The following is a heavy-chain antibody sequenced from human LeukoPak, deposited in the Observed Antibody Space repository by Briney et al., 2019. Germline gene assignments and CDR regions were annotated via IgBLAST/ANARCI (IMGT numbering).Heavy chain of an antibody. D-gene: IGHD2-15*01. J-gene: IGHJ3*02. CDR2: IYYSGTT. CDR1: GGSIRSDGYY. Sequence: PSETLSLTCTVSGGSIRSDGYYWSWIRQLPGKGLEWTGYIYYSGTTYYNPSLESRVTMSVDTSKNQFSLKLSSVTAADTAVYYCARYRDSGGRLAFDIWGQGTMVIVSS. V-gene: IGHV4-31*03. CDR3: ARYRDSGGRLAFDI.